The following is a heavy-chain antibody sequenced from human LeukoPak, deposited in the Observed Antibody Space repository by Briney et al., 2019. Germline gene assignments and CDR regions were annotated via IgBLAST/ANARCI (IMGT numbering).Heavy chain of an antibody. V-gene: IGHV4-34*01. D-gene: IGHD2-2*01. J-gene: IGHJ2*01. CDR2: INHSGST. CDR3: ARARTLGYCSSTSFYSNWYFDL. Sequence: SETLSLTCAVYGGSFSGYYWSWIRQPPGKGLEWIGEINHSGSTNYNPSLKSRVTISVDTSKNQFSLKLSSVTAADTAVYYCARARTLGYCSSTSFYSNWYFDLWGRGTLVTVSS. CDR1: GGSFSGYY.